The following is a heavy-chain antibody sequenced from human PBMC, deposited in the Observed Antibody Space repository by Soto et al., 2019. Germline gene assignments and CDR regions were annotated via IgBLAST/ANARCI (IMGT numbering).Heavy chain of an antibody. J-gene: IGHJ6*03. Sequence: ASVKVSGKASGYTFTSYAMHCGRQTTGQRLEWVGWINAGNGNTKYSQKFQGRVTITRDTSASTAYMELSSLRSEDTAVYYCARDPRTDYYYYYMDVWGKGTTLTVSS. V-gene: IGHV1-3*01. CDR2: INAGNGNT. CDR1: GYTFTSYA. CDR3: ARDPRTDYYYYYMDV.